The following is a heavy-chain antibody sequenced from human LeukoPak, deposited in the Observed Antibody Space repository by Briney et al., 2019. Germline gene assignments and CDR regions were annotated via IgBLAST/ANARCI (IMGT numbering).Heavy chain of an antibody. J-gene: IGHJ4*02. CDR2: ISYDGSNR. D-gene: IGHD2-15*01. Sequence: GGTLRPSCAASGFTFSSYAMHWVRQAPAKGQEWEAVISYDGSNRYYADSVKGRFTISRHNSKNTLYLQRNSLRAEDTAVYYCARVKVVAAVLYYCGQGTLVTVSS. CDR3: ARVKVVAAVLYY. CDR1: GFTFSSYA. V-gene: IGHV3-30*04.